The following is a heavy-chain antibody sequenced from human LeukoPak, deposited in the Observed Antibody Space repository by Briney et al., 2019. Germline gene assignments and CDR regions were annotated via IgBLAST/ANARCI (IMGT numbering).Heavy chain of an antibody. Sequence: PSETLSLTCAVSGYSITSGYYWGWIRQPPGKGLEWVGSIYHSGSTYYNPSLKSRVTISVDIFKNHFSLKLSSVTAADTAVYYCARLGSSWSTPTLFDYWGQGTLVTVSS. CDR2: IYHSGST. V-gene: IGHV4-38-2*01. CDR1: GYSITSGYY. D-gene: IGHD6-13*01. CDR3: ARLGSSWSTPTLFDY. J-gene: IGHJ4*02.